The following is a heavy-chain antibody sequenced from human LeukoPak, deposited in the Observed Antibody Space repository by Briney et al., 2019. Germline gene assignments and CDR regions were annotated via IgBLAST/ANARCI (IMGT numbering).Heavy chain of an antibody. V-gene: IGHV1-46*01. CDR3: GRATLSDFYFNY. Sequence: ASVKVSCKASGYFFTSYYMFWVRQAPGQGLEWMGIINPSGGNTNYAQKFQGRVTMTRDTSTSTVYMELSTLRPEDTAAYYCGRATLSDFYFNYWGQGTLVTVSS. J-gene: IGHJ4*02. CDR2: INPSGGNT. CDR1: GYFFTSYY.